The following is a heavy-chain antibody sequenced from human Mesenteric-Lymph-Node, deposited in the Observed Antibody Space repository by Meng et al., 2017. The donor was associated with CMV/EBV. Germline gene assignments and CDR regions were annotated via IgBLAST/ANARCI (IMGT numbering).Heavy chain of an antibody. D-gene: IGHD6-25*01. CDR3: ARDPFPGITASGHDY. Sequence: SGFGFSTYTMNWVRQGPGKGLEWVSSISSSGSYIYYADSLKGRFTISRDNAKNSLYLQMNSLRGEDTAVYYCARDPFPGITASGHDYWGQGTLVTVSS. J-gene: IGHJ4*02. CDR2: ISSSGSYI. V-gene: IGHV3-21*01. CDR1: GFGFSTYT.